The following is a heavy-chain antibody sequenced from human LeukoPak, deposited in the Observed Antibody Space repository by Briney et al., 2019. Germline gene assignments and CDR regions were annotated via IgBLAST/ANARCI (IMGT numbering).Heavy chain of an antibody. CDR3: AKDRPPNWGYYFDY. J-gene: IGHJ4*02. CDR1: GFTFSSYG. Sequence: PGGSLRLSCAASGFTFSSYGMHWVRQAPGKGLEWVAVIWYDGSNKYYADSVKGRFTISRDTSKNTLYLQMNSLRAEDTAVYYCAKDRPPNWGYYFDYWGQGTLVTVSS. CDR2: IWYDGSNK. V-gene: IGHV3-33*06. D-gene: IGHD7-27*01.